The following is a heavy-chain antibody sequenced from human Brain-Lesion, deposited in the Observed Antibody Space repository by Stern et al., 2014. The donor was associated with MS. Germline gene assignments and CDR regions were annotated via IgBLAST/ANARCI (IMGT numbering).Heavy chain of an antibody. V-gene: IGHV4-39*02. J-gene: IGHJ4*02. Sequence: QVQLQESGPGLVKPSETLSLTCTVSGGSIGRSSYYWGWIRQPPGKGLEWIGNIFYTGSTFYDPSLKRRVTISADNSTNHFSLRLNSVTAADTAVYYCARGAGVFDSWGQGTLVTVSP. CDR1: GGSIGRSSYY. D-gene: IGHD6-19*01. CDR2: IFYTGST. CDR3: ARGAGVFDS.